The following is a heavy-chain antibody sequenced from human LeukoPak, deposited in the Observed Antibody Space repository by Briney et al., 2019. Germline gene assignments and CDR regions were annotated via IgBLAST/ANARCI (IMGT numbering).Heavy chain of an antibody. CDR2: INPSGGST. D-gene: IGHD6-19*01. V-gene: IGHV1-46*01. CDR3: AGRGIAVAGAFDY. Sequence: GASVTVSCKASGYTFTSYYMHWVRQAPGQGLEWMGIINPSGGSTSYAQKFQGRVTMTRDTSTSTVYMELSSLRSEDTAVYYCAGRGIAVAGAFDYWGQGTLVTVSS. J-gene: IGHJ4*02. CDR1: GYTFTSYY.